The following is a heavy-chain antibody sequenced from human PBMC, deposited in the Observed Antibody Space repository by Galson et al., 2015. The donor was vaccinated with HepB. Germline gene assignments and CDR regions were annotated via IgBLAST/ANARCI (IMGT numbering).Heavy chain of an antibody. D-gene: IGHD5-12*01. Sequence: SVKVSCKASGYTFTSYAMHWVRQAPGQRLEWMGWINAGNGNTKYSQKFQGRVTITRDTSASTAYMELSSLRSEDTAVYYCARDHPWDDGYDVYYYYYGMDVWGQGTTVTVSS. CDR1: GYTFTSYA. CDR3: ARDHPWDDGYDVYYYYYGMDV. J-gene: IGHJ6*02. V-gene: IGHV1-3*01. CDR2: INAGNGNT.